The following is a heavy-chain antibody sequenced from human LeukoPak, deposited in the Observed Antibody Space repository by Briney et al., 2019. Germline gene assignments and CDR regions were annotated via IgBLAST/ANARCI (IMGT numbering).Heavy chain of an antibody. CDR2: IRQDGNEK. CDR1: GFTFSSYW. Sequence: PGGSLRLSCAASGFTFSSYWMSWVRQAPGKGLEWVANIRQDGNEKYYVDPVKGRFIISRDNAKNSLYLQINSLRAEDTAVYFCATSKLEWLFNFYYWGQGTLVTVSS. D-gene: IGHD3-3*01. J-gene: IGHJ4*02. CDR3: ATSKLEWLFNFYY. V-gene: IGHV3-7*03.